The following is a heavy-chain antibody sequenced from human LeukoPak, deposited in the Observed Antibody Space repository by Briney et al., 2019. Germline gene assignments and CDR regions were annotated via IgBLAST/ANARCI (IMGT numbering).Heavy chain of an antibody. J-gene: IGHJ4*02. D-gene: IGHD2-2*01. CDR1: GFTFSNYA. CDR3: AKSRGIYCRSSTCSFDY. CDR2: VSASGSTS. Sequence: GGSLRLSCVASGFTFSNYAMSWVRQAPGKGLEWVSTVSASGSTSYYAESVQGRFTISRDNSRDTLYLQMNILRAQDTAVYYCAKSRGIYCRSSTCSFDYWGQGILVTVSS. V-gene: IGHV3-23*01.